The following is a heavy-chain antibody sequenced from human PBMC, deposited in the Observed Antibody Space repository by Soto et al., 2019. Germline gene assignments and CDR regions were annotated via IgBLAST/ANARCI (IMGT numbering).Heavy chain of an antibody. CDR2: IYSGGST. CDR1: GFTVSSNY. V-gene: IGHV3-66*01. J-gene: IGHJ3*02. CDR3: ARYKVATIGAFDI. D-gene: IGHD5-12*01. Sequence: GSLRLSCTASGFTVSSNYMSWVRQAPGKGLEWVSVIYSGGSTYYADSVKGRFTISRDNSRNTLYLQMNSLRAEDTAVYYCARYKVATIGAFDIWGQGTMVTVSS.